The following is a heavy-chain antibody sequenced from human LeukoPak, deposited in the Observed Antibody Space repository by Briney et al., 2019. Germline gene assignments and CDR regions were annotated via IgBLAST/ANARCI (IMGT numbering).Heavy chain of an antibody. CDR1: GFTFTSYA. J-gene: IGHJ4*02. Sequence: PGGSLRLSCTASGFTFTSYAMTWVRQAPGKGLEWVAIIANDGVSTYEADSVRGRFTISRDNSKSTLQLQMNSLRVEDTAVYYCAKGRLPYCSGVRCYPFDNWGQGTLVTVSS. D-gene: IGHD2-15*01. V-gene: IGHV3-23*01. CDR2: IANDGVST. CDR3: AKGRLPYCSGVRCYPFDN.